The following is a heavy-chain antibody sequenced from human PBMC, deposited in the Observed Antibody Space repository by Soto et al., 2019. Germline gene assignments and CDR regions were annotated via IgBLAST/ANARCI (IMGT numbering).Heavy chain of an antibody. D-gene: IGHD3-3*01. CDR2: ISWNSGSI. V-gene: IGHV3-9*01. CDR3: AKDAYMYYDFWSGYYSS. Sequence: EVQLVESGGGLVQPGRSLRLSCAASGFTFDDYATHWVRQAPGKGLEWVSGISWNSGSIGYADSVKGRFTISRDNAKNSLYLQMNSLRAEDTALYYCAKDAYMYYDFWSGYYSSWGQGTLVTVSS. CDR1: GFTFDDYA. J-gene: IGHJ5*02.